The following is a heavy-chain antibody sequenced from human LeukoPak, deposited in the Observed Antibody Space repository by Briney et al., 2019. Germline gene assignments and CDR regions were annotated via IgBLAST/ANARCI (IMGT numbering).Heavy chain of an antibody. V-gene: IGHV3-30*18. CDR2: ISYDGSNK. CDR3: AKDDSPYYDSSGLLRY. J-gene: IGHJ4*02. D-gene: IGHD3-22*01. CDR1: GFTFSSYG. Sequence: GGSLRLSCAASGFTFSSYGMHWVRQAPGKGLEWVAVISYDGSNKYYADSVKGRFTISRDNSKNTLYLQMNSLRAEDTAVYYCAKDDSPYYDSSGLLRYWGQGTLVTVSS.